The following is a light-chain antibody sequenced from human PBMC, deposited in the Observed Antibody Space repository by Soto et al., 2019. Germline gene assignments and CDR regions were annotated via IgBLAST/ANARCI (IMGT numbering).Light chain of an antibody. CDR2: GAS. J-gene: IGKJ1*01. CDR1: QGVGSN. CDR3: QHYNKGPLT. Sequence: EVVMTQSPATLSVSRGDGAALSCRASQGVGSNLAWYQQKPGQAPRLLVYGASTRATGVPARFSGSGSGTEFTLTISSLGSEDFAVYYCQHYNKGPLTFGQGTKVEIK. V-gene: IGKV3-15*01.